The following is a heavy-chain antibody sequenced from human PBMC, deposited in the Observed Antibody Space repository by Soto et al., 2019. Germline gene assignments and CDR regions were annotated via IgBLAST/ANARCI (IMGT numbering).Heavy chain of an antibody. V-gene: IGHV3-73*01. CDR3: TSILALGYCTNGVCYNNWFDP. Sequence: GGSLRLSCAASGFTFSGSAMHWVRQASGKGLEWVGRIRSKANSYATAYAASVKGRFTISRDDSKNTAYLQMNSLKTEDTAVYYCTSILALGYCTNGVCYNNWFDPWGQGTLVTVSS. D-gene: IGHD2-8*01. CDR1: GFTFSGSA. CDR2: IRSKANSYAT. J-gene: IGHJ5*02.